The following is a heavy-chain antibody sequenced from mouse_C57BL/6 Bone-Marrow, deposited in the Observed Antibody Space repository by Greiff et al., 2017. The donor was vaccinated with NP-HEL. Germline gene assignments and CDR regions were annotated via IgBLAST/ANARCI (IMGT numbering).Heavy chain of an antibody. CDR1: GYTFTDYY. J-gene: IGHJ4*01. CDR2: INPNNGGT. V-gene: IGHV1-26*01. D-gene: IGHD1-1*01. Sequence: EVQLQQSGPELVKPGASVKISCKASGYTFTDYYMNWVKQSHGKSLEWIGDINPNNGGTSYNQKFKGKATLTVDKSSSTAYMELRSLTSEDSAVYYCASLYGSSYYAMDYWGQGTSVTVSS. CDR3: ASLYGSSYYAMDY.